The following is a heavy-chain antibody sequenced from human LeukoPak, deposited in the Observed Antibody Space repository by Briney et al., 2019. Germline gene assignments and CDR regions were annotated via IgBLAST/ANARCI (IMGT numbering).Heavy chain of an antibody. Sequence: SQTLSLTCTVSGGSISSGSYYWSWIRQPAGKGLEWIGRVYTSGSTNYNPSLKSRVTISVDTSKNQFSLKLSSVTATDTAVYYCAGLQLAGAFDIWGQGTMVTVSS. CDR3: AGLQLAGAFDI. CDR1: GGSISSGSYY. J-gene: IGHJ3*02. D-gene: IGHD5-18*01. CDR2: VYTSGST. V-gene: IGHV4-61*02.